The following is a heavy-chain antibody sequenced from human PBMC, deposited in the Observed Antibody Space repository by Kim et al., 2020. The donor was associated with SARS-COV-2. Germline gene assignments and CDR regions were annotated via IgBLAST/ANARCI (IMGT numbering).Heavy chain of an antibody. CDR2: IYYSGST. D-gene: IGHD6-13*01. CDR3: ARRIATAGGDAFDI. V-gene: IGHV4-59*08. J-gene: IGHJ3*02. Sequence: SETLSLTCTVSGGSIISYYWSWIRQPPGQGLEWIGYIYYSGSTNYNPSLKSRVTISVDTSRNQLSLKLSSVTAADTAVYYCARRIATAGGDAFDIWGQGT. CDR1: GGSIISYY.